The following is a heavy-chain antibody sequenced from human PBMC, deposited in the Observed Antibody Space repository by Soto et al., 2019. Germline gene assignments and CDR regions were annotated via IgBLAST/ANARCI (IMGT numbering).Heavy chain of an antibody. Sequence: SETLSLTCSVSGYSIRSGYYWGWVRQAPGKGLEWLGSVYHNGIMFHNPSFQSRVTISVDTSKNQFSLNLRSVTAADTAVYYCAALWFGELAFNYWGQGILVTVSS. CDR1: GYSIRSGYY. V-gene: IGHV4-38-2*02. CDR3: AALWFGELAFNY. CDR2: VYHNGIM. D-gene: IGHD3-10*01. J-gene: IGHJ4*01.